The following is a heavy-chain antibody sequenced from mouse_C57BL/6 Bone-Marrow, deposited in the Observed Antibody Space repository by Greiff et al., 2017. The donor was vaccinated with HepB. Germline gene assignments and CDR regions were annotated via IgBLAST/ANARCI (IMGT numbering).Heavy chain of an antibody. CDR1: GYTFTSYW. J-gene: IGHJ3*01. Sequence: VQLQQPGAELVMPGASVKLSCKASGYTFTSYWMHWVKQRPGQGLEWIGESDPSDSYTNYNQKFKGKSTLTVDKSSSTAYMQLSSLTSEDSAVYYCASEGDYPWFAYWGQGTLVTVSA. V-gene: IGHV1-69*01. D-gene: IGHD2-4*01. CDR3: ASEGDYPWFAY. CDR2: SDPSDSYT.